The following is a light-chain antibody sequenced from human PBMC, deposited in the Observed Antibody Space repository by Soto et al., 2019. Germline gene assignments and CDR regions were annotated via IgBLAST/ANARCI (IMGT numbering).Light chain of an antibody. CDR1: SSNIGAGYD. V-gene: IGLV1-40*01. CDR2: GNN. Sequence: QSVLTQPPSVSGAPGQRVTISCTGSSSNIGAGYDVHWYQQLPGTAPKLLIYGNNNRPSGVPDRFSGSKSGTSASLAITGLQAEDEADYYRQSYDSSLSGWVFGGGTKLTVL. CDR3: QSYDSSLSGWV. J-gene: IGLJ3*02.